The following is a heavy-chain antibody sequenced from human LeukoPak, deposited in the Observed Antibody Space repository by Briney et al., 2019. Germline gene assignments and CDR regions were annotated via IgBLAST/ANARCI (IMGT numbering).Heavy chain of an antibody. V-gene: IGHV3-33*01. CDR3: ARVRSDYGDYSAYFDY. D-gene: IGHD4-17*01. Sequence: GRSLRLSCAASGFTFSSYGMRWVRQAPGKGLEWVAVIWYDGSNKYYADSVKGRFTISRDNSKNTLYLQMNSLRAEDTAVYYCARVRSDYGDYSAYFDYWGQGTLVTVSS. J-gene: IGHJ4*02. CDR1: GFTFSSYG. CDR2: IWYDGSNK.